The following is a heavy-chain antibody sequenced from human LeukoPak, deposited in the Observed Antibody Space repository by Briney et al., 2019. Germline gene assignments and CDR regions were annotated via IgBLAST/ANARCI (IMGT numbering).Heavy chain of an antibody. J-gene: IGHJ6*03. CDR3: ARILDRQLGLSYYYMDV. CDR2: IDWDDDK. CDR1: GFSLSTSGMR. Sequence: SGPTLVNPTQTLTLTCTFSGFSLSTSGMRVSWIRQPPGKALEWLARIDWDDDKFYSTSLKTRLTISKDTSKNQVVLTMTNMDPVDTATYYCARILDRQLGLSYYYMDVWGKGTTVTVSS. V-gene: IGHV2-70*04. D-gene: IGHD6-6*01.